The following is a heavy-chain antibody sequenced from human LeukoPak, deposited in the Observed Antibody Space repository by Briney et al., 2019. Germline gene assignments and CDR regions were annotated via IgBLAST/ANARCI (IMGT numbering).Heavy chain of an antibody. CDR2: ISSSSSYI. J-gene: IGHJ5*02. V-gene: IGHV3-21*01. D-gene: IGHD2-15*01. CDR3: ARVTFRGYCSGGSCSRDWFDP. CDR1: GFTFSSYA. Sequence: GGSLRLSCAASGFTFSSYAMSWVRQAPGKGLEWVSSISSSSSYIYYADSVKGRFTISRDNAKNSLYLQMNSLRAEDTAVYYCARVTFRGYCSGGSCSRDWFDPWGQGTLVTVSS.